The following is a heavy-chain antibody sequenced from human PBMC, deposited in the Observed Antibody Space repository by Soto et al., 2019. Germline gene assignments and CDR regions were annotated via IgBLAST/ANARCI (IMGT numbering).Heavy chain of an antibody. CDR1: GFTFSSYG. CDR3: PRDAGGVVLTIDWYFDL. J-gene: IGHJ2*01. D-gene: IGHD2-21*02. V-gene: IGHV3-30*03. Sequence: QVQLVESGGGVVQPGKSLRLSCAASGFTFSSYGMHWVRQAPGKGLEWVAVISYDGSNKYYADSVKGRFTISRDNSKNTLYLQMNSLRAEDTAVYYCPRDAGGVVLTIDWYFDLWGRGTLVTVSS. CDR2: ISYDGSNK.